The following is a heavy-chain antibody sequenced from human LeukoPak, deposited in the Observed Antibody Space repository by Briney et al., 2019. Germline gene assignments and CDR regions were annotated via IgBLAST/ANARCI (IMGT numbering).Heavy chain of an antibody. Sequence: SETLSLTCTVSGGSISSSSYYWGWIRQPPGKGLEWIGRIYASGSTNYNPSLKSRVTISVDTSKNQFSLKLSSVTAADTAVYYCARELSQDYDFWSGYRNWFDPWGQGTLVTVSS. CDR3: ARELSQDYDFWSGYRNWFDP. V-gene: IGHV4-39*07. CDR2: IYASGST. D-gene: IGHD3-3*01. CDR1: GGSISSSSYY. J-gene: IGHJ5*02.